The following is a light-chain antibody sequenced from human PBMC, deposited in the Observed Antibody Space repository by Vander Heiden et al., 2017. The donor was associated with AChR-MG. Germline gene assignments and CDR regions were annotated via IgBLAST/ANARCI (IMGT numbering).Light chain of an antibody. J-gene: IGLJ2*01. Sequence: QSALTQPASVSGSPGQSITIPCTGTHNDVGSFDFVSWYQHHPGHAPKLIMHEGTKRPSGISNRFAGSKSGNKASLTISGLQTEDEAYYYCCSFAGDNTSGFGGGTKLNVL. CDR3: CSFAGDNTSG. CDR1: HNDVGSFDF. V-gene: IGLV2-23*01. CDR2: EGT.